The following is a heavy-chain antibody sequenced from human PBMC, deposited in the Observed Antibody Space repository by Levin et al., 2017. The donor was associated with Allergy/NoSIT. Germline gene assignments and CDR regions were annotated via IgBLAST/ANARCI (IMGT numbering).Heavy chain of an antibody. CDR3: ATVRELLFGS. CDR1: GVSFSAYY. Sequence: SETLSLTCAVYGVSFSAYYWSWIRQPPGKGLEWIGEINHSGSTNYNPSLKSRVTISVDTSKSQFFLKLTSVSAAVTAVYYCATVRELLFGSWGQGTLVTVAS. J-gene: IGHJ4*02. CDR2: INHSGST. D-gene: IGHD1-7*01. V-gene: IGHV4-34*01.